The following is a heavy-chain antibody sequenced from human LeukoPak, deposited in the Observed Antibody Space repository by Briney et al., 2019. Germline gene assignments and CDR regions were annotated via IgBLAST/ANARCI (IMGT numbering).Heavy chain of an antibody. CDR2: IIPIFGTA. V-gene: IGHV1-69*13. J-gene: IGHJ4*02. CDR3: ARGDPIAVARFDY. CDR1: GGTFSSYA. D-gene: IGHD6-19*01. Sequence: GASVKVSCKASGGTFSSYAISWVRQAPGQGLEWMGGIIPIFGTANYAQKFQGRVTITADESTSTAYMELSSLRSEDTAVYYCARGDPIAVARFDYWGQGTLVTVSS.